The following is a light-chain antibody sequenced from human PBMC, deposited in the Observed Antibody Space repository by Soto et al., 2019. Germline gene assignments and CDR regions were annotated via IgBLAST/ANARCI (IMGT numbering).Light chain of an antibody. CDR1: QDISNY. CDR2: DAS. CDR3: QQYDNLP. Sequence: DLQMTQSPSSLSASVGDRVTITCQASQDISNYLNWYQQKPGKAPKLLIYDASNLETGVPSRFSGSGSGTDFTFTISSLQAEDIATYYCQQYDNLPFGGGTKVEIK. J-gene: IGKJ4*01. V-gene: IGKV1-33*01.